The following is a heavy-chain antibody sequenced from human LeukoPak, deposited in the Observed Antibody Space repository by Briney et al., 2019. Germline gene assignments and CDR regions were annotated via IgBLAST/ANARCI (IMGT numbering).Heavy chain of an antibody. J-gene: IGHJ4*02. V-gene: IGHV3-21*01. CDR2: ISSSSSYI. CDR1: GFTFSSYS. Sequence: PGGSLRLSCAASGFTFSSYSMNWVRQAPGKGLEWVSSISSSSSYIYYADSVKGRFTISRDNAKNSLYLQMNSLRAEDTAVYYCARGCSSTSCYVGGYPKYWGQGTLVTVSS. CDR3: ARGCSSTSCYVGGYPKY. D-gene: IGHD2-2*01.